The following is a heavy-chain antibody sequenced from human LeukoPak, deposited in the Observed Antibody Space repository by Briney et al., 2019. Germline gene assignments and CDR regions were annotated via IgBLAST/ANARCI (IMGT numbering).Heavy chain of an antibody. D-gene: IGHD6-6*01. CDR2: INPNSGGT. CDR3: ARPHPPYSSSSTAFDY. CDR1: GYTFTGYY. Sequence: GASVKVSCKASGYTFTGYYMHWVRQAPGQGLEWMGWINPNSGGTNYAQKFQGRVTMTRDTSISTAYMEPSRLRSDDTAVYYCARPHPPYSSSSTAFDYWGQGTLVTVSS. J-gene: IGHJ4*02. V-gene: IGHV1-2*02.